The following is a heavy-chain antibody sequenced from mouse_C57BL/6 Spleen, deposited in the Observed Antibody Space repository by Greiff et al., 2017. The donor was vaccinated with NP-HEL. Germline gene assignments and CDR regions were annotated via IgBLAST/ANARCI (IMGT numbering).Heavy chain of an antibody. Sequence: EVNVVESGGGLVKPGGSLKLSCAASGFTFSDYGMHWVRPAPAKGLEWVAYISSGSSTIYYADTVKGRFTISRDNAKNTLFLQMTSLRSEDTAMYYCARGGLTNPFAYWGQGTLVTVSA. CDR3: ARGGLTNPFAY. D-gene: IGHD1-3*01. CDR2: ISSGSSTI. V-gene: IGHV5-17*01. J-gene: IGHJ3*01. CDR1: GFTFSDYG.